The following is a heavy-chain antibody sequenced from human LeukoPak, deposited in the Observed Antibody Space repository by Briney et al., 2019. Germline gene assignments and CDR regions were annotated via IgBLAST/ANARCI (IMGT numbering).Heavy chain of an antibody. CDR1: GFTVSSKF. V-gene: IGHV3-66*01. CDR3: ARDVGRRYYDY. CDR2: IYSGGST. J-gene: IGHJ4*02. Sequence: PGGPLRLSCAASGFTVSSKFMSWVRQAPGKGLEWVSVIYSGGSTYYADSVKGRFTISRDNSKNTLYLQMNSLRAEDTAVYYCARDVGRRYYDYWGQGTLVTVSS.